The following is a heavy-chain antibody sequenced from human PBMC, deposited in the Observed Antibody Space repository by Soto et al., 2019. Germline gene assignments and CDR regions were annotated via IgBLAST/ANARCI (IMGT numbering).Heavy chain of an antibody. CDR2: IYYSGST. CDR3: ARDIGDHGSGSYYGIDP. CDR1: GGSVSSGSYY. V-gene: IGHV4-61*01. D-gene: IGHD3-10*01. Sequence: SETLSLTCTVSGGSVSSGSYYWSWIRQPPGKGLEWIGYIYYSGSTNYNPSLESRVTISVDTSKNQFSLKLSSVTAADTAVYYCARDIGDHGSGSYYGIDPWGQGTLVTVSS. J-gene: IGHJ5*02.